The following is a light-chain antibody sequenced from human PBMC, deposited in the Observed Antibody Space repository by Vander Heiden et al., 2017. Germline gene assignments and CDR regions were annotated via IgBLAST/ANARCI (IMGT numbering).Light chain of an antibody. V-gene: IGKV3-20*01. CDR1: QSVSSSY. J-gene: IGKJ2*02. Sequence: EIVLTQSPGTLSLSPGERATLSCRASQSVSSSYLAWYQQKPGQAPRLLIYGASSRATGIPDRFSRSRSRSDFTLTISRLVLEDFAVSYCHRDGSSQCTFGQGTKLEIK. CDR3: HRDGSSQCT. CDR2: GAS.